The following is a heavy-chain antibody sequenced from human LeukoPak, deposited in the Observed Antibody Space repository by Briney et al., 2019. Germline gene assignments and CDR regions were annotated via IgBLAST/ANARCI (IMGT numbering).Heavy chain of an antibody. V-gene: IGHV3-11*01. D-gene: IGHD3-22*01. CDR3: ARDGDYYDSSGYFWP. CDR1: GFTFSDYY. J-gene: IGHJ5*02. Sequence: GGSLRLSCAASGFTFSDYYMSWIRQAPGKGLEWVSYISSSGSTRYYADSVKGRSIISRDNAKNSLYLQMNSLRAEDTAVYYCARDGDYYDSSGYFWPWGQGTLVTVSS. CDR2: ISSSGSTR.